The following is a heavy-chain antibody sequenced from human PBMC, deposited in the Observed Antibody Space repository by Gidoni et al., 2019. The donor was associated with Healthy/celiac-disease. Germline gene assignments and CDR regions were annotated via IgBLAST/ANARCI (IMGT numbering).Heavy chain of an antibody. CDR2: IIPIFGTA. D-gene: IGHD2-2*01. Sequence: QVQLVQSGAEVQKPGSSVKVSCKASGGTFSSYAISWGRQAPGQGLEWMGGIIPIFGTANYAQKFQGRVTITADESTSTAYMELSSLRSEDTAVYYCARDLSGRSTSCYGQCWGQGTLVTVSS. CDR3: ARDLSGRSTSCYGQC. CDR1: GGTFSSYA. V-gene: IGHV1-69*01. J-gene: IGHJ4*02.